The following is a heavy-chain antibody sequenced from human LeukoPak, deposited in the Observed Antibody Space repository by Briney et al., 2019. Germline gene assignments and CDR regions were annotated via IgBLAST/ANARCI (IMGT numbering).Heavy chain of an antibody. Sequence: SETLSLTCTVSGGSISSSSYYWGWIRQPPGKGLEWIGSIYYSGSTYYNPSLKSRVTISVDTSKNQFSLKLSSVTAADTAVYYCAREDSSGWLLDYWGQGTLVTVSS. D-gene: IGHD6-19*01. CDR3: AREDSSGWLLDY. CDR1: GGSISSSSYY. J-gene: IGHJ4*02. V-gene: IGHV4-39*07. CDR2: IYYSGST.